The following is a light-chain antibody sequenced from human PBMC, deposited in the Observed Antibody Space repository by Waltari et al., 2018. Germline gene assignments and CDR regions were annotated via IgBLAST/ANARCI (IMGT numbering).Light chain of an antibody. J-gene: IGKJ1*01. CDR1: QSLRKY. V-gene: IGKV3-20*01. CDR3: QKYESLPAT. Sequence: VFTHSPCTLSLSPWDRATLSCRSSQSLRKYLAWYQQRPGQAPRLLIYDASTRATGIPDRFSGSGFGTDFSLTISRLEPEDFAVYYCQKYESLPATFGQGTKVEIK. CDR2: DAS.